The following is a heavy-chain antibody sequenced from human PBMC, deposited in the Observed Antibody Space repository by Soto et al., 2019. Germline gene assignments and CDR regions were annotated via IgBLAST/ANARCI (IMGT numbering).Heavy chain of an antibody. CDR2: ISNSGST. D-gene: IGHD1-26*01. V-gene: IGHV4-61*01. CDR3: ARGADGRYHHYGMDV. J-gene: IGHJ6*02. Sequence: SETLSLTCTVSGGSVNSGSYYWSWIRQPPGKGLEWIGYISNSGSTNYNPSLKGRITISVDTSKNQFSLKLGSVTAADTAVYYCARGADGRYHHYGMDVWGQGTTVTVSS. CDR1: GGSVNSGSYY.